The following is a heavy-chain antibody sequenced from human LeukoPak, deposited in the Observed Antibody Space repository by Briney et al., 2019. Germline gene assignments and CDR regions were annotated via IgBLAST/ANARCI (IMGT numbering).Heavy chain of an antibody. J-gene: IGHJ4*02. CDR3: ATARITLWRNIDY. CDR1: GYPLTELS. Sequence: RASVKVSCKVSGYPLTELSMHWVRQAPGKGLEWMGGFDPEDGETIYAQKFQGRVTMTEDTSTDTAYMELSSLRSEDTAVYYCATARITLWRNIDYWGQGTLVTVSS. V-gene: IGHV1-24*01. D-gene: IGHD5-18*01. CDR2: FDPEDGET.